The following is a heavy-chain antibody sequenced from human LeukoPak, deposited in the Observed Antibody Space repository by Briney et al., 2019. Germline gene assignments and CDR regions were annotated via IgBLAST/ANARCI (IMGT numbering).Heavy chain of an antibody. CDR2: IYHSGST. CDR3: ARGGAARPHFQN. V-gene: IGHV4-59*01. D-gene: IGHD6-6*01. CDR1: GGSISTYY. Sequence: PSETLSLTCTVSGGSISTYYWNWIRQPPGKGLEWIGYIYHSGSTNYNPSLQSRVTISVDTSKNQFSLNLNSVTAADTAVYYCARGGAARPHFQNWGQGTLVTVS. J-gene: IGHJ1*01.